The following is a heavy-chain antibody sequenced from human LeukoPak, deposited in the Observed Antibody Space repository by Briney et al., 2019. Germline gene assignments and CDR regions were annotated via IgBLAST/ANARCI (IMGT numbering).Heavy chain of an antibody. CDR2: IIPIFGTA. D-gene: IGHD3-22*01. Sequence: SVKVSCKASGYTFTGYYMHWVRQAPGQGLEWMGRIIPIFGTANYAQKFQGRVTITADKSTSTAYMELSSLRSEDTAVYYCARWTYYYDSVDYWGQGTLVTVSS. V-gene: IGHV1-69*06. CDR3: ARWTYYYDSVDY. CDR1: GYTFTGYY. J-gene: IGHJ4*02.